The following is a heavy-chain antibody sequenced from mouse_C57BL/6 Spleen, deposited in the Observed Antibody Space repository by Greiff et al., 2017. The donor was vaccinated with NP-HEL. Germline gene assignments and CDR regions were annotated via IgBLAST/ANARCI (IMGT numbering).Heavy chain of an antibody. CDR2: ISNLAYSI. J-gene: IGHJ1*03. V-gene: IGHV5-15*01. D-gene: IGHD1-1*01. Sequence: EVQGVESGGGLVQPGGSLKLSCAASGFTFSDYGMAWVRQAPRKGPEWVAFISNLAYSIYYAGTVTGRFTISRANAKNTLYLEMSSLRSADMSMYDCARHAYEYGSSYGDFDVWGTGTTVTVSS. CDR3: ARHAYEYGSSYGDFDV. CDR1: GFTFSDYG.